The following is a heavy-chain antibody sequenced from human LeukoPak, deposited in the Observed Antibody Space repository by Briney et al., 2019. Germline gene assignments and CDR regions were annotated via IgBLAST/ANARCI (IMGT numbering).Heavy chain of an antibody. CDR3: ATRVVGASDY. Sequence: SETLSLTCAVYGGSFSGYYWSWIRQPPGKGLEWIGEINHSGSANYNPSLKSRVTISVDTSKNQFSLKLSSVTAADTATYYCATRVVGASDYWGQGTLVTVSS. CDR1: GGSFSGYY. V-gene: IGHV4-34*01. J-gene: IGHJ4*02. CDR2: INHSGSA. D-gene: IGHD1-26*01.